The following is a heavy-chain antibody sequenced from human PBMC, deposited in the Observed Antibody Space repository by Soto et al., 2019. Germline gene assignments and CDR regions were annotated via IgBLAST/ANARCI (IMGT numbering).Heavy chain of an antibody. CDR3: ARARPAGMDV. Sequence: GGSLRLSCAASGFHFSSYAMHWVRQAPGKGLEWVAVISYDGSNKYYADSVKGRFTISRDNSKNTLYLQMNSLRAEDTAVYYCARARPAGMDVWGQGTTVTVSS. V-gene: IGHV3-30-3*01. CDR1: GFHFSSYA. J-gene: IGHJ6*02. CDR2: ISYDGSNK.